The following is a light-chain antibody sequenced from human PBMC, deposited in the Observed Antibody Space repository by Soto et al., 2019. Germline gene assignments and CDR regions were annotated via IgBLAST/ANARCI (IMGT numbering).Light chain of an antibody. CDR1: QTISSW. CDR3: QHYNSYSEA. J-gene: IGKJ1*01. Sequence: DIQMTQSPSTLSGSVGDRVTITGRASQTISSWLAGYQQTPGTATKLLSYKASTLKSGVPSRFSGSGSGTECTLTISSLQPDELATYYCQHYNSYSEAFGQGTKLDNK. CDR2: KAS. V-gene: IGKV1-5*03.